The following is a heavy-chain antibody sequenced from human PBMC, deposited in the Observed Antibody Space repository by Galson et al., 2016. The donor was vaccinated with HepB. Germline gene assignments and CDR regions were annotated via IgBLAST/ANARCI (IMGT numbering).Heavy chain of an antibody. Sequence: ETLSLTCTVSGGSISRYYWSWIRQPPGKGLEWIGHIYDSGSTNYNPSLQSRVTISVDTSKNQFSLKLSSVTAADTAVYYCARVRQRVKGYSYSPLFDYWGPGTLVTVSS. V-gene: IGHV4-59*01. D-gene: IGHD5-18*01. CDR1: GGSISRYY. J-gene: IGHJ4*02. CDR3: ARVRQRVKGYSYSPLFDY. CDR2: IYDSGST.